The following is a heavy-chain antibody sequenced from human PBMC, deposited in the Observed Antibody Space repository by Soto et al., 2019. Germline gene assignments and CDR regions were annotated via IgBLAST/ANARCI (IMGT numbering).Heavy chain of an antibody. CDR3: ARGTYFRYSSSSPFDY. J-gene: IGHJ4*02. V-gene: IGHV4-59*01. D-gene: IGHD6-6*01. CDR2: IYYSGST. CDR1: GGSISSYY. Sequence: SETLSLTCTVSGGSISSYYWSWIRQPPGKGLEWIGYIYYSGSTNYNPSLKSRVTISVDTSKNQFSLKLSSVTAADTAVYYCARGTYFRYSSSSPFDYWGQGTLVTVSS.